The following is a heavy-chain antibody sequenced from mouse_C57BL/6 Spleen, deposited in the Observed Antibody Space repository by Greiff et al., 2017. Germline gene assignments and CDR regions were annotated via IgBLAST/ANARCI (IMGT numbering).Heavy chain of an antibody. CDR2: IDPSDSET. CDR3: ARLSERSSYAMDY. CDR1: GYTFTSYW. V-gene: IGHV1-52*01. J-gene: IGHJ4*01. D-gene: IGHD1-1*01. Sequence: QVQLQQPGAELVRPGSSVKLSCKASGYTFTSYWMHWVKQRPIQGLEWIGNIDPSDSETHYNQKFKDKATLTVDKSSSTAYMQLSSLTSEDSAVYYCARLSERSSYAMDYWGQGTSVTVAS.